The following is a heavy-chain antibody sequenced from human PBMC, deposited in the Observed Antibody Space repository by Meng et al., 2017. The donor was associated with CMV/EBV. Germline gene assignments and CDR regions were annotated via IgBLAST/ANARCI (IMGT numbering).Heavy chain of an antibody. CDR3: ARFITFGGVIVIDY. V-gene: IGHV4-34*01. CDR1: GWSFSGYY. J-gene: IGHJ4*02. Sequence: GSLRLSCAVYGWSFSGYYWSWIRQPPGKGLEWIGEINHSGSTNYNPSLKSRVTISVDTSKNQFSLKPSSVTAADTAVYYCARFITFGGVIVIDYWGQGTLVTVSS. D-gene: IGHD3-16*02. CDR2: INHSGST.